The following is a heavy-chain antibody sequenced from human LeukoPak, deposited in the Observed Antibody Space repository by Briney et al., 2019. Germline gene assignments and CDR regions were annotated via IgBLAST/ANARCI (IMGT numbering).Heavy chain of an antibody. D-gene: IGHD2-2*01. J-gene: IGHJ4*02. Sequence: GGSLRLSCAASGFTFSSYWMHWVRQAPGKGLVWVSRINSDGSSTSYADSVKGRFTISRDNAKNTLYLRMNSLRAEDTAVYYCARGMVPVPFDYWGQGTLVTVSS. CDR3: ARGMVPVPFDY. CDR2: INSDGSST. V-gene: IGHV3-74*01. CDR1: GFTFSSYW.